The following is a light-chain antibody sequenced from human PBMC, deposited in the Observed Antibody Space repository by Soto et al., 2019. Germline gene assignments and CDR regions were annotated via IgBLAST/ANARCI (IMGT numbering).Light chain of an antibody. J-gene: IGKJ1*01. CDR1: QSVSSSY. CDR3: KKYGSSPRT. CDR2: GAS. Sequence: EIVLTQSPGTLSLSPGERATLSCRASQSVSSSYLAWYQQKPGQAPRLLIYGASSRATGIPDRFSSSGSVTDFTLTISRLEPEDFAVYYCKKYGSSPRTFGQGTKVEIK. V-gene: IGKV3-20*01.